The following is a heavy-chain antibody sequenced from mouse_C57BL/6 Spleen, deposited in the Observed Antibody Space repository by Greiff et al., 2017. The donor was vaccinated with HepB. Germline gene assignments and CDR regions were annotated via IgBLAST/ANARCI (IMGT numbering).Heavy chain of an antibody. CDR2: ISSGGDYI. CDR3: TRATAQATFFDY. D-gene: IGHD3-2*02. V-gene: IGHV5-9-1*02. Sequence: EVKLEESGEGLVKPGGSLKLSCAASGFTFSSYAMSWVRQTPEKRLEWVAYISSGGDYIYYADTVKGRFTISRDNARNTLYLQMSSLKSEDTAMYYCTRATAQATFFDYWGQGTTLTVSS. CDR1: GFTFSSYA. J-gene: IGHJ2*01.